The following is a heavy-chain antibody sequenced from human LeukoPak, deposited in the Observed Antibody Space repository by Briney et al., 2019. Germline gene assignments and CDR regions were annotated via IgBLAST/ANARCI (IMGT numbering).Heavy chain of an antibody. CDR2: INSDGSST. CDR3: ARDLSSDYYDSSGYLNY. Sequence: GGSLRLSCAASGFTFSSYWMHWVRQAPGKGLVWVSRINSDGSSTSYADSVKGRFTISRDNAKNTLYLQMNSLRAEDTAVYYCARDLSSDYYDSSGYLNYWGQGTLVTVSP. CDR1: GFTFSSYW. J-gene: IGHJ4*02. D-gene: IGHD3-22*01. V-gene: IGHV3-74*01.